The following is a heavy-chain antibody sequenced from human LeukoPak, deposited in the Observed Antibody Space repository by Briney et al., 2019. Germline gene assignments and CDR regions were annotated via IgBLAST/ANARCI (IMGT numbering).Heavy chain of an antibody. CDR3: ARPVLRYFDWQYFFDY. Sequence: ASVKVSCKASGYTFTSYGISWVRQAPGQGLEWMGWINSNSGDTNYAQKFQGRVTMTRDTSISTVYMELNRLRSDDTAVYYCARPVLRYFDWQYFFDYWGQGTLVTVSS. CDR2: INSNSGDT. D-gene: IGHD3-9*01. V-gene: IGHV1-2*02. CDR1: GYTFTSYG. J-gene: IGHJ4*02.